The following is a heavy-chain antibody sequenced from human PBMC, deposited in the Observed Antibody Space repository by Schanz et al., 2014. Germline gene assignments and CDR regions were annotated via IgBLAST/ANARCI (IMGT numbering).Heavy chain of an antibody. V-gene: IGHV3-64*04. CDR3: RLWFGELYYGMDV. Sequence: VQLVESGGGLVEPGGSLRLSCAASGFSLSSYAMYWVRQAPGRGLEYVSAISSNGAGTNYANSVRGRFTISRDNSKNTLYLQMNSLRAEDTAVYYCRLWFGELYYGMDVWGQGTTVTVSS. D-gene: IGHD3-10*01. CDR2: ISSNGAGT. J-gene: IGHJ6*02. CDR1: GFSLSSYA.